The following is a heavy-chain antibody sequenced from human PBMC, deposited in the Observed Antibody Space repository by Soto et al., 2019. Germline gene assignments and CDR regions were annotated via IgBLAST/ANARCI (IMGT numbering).Heavy chain of an antibody. D-gene: IGHD2-15*01. CDR1: GGSISSSSYY. Sequence: NPSETLSLTCTVSGGSISSSSYYWGWIRQPPGKGLEWIGSIYYSGSTYYNPSLKSRVTISVDTSKNQFSLKLSSVTAADTAVYYCARRDIVVVVAATVDAFDIWGQGTMVTVSS. CDR2: IYYSGST. V-gene: IGHV4-39*01. CDR3: ARRDIVVVVAATVDAFDI. J-gene: IGHJ3*02.